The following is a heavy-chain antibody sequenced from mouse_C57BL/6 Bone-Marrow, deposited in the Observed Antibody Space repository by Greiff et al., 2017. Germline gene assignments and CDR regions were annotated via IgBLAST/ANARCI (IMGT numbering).Heavy chain of an antibody. J-gene: IGHJ3*01. CDR1: GFTFSSYG. Sequence: EVKLMESGGGLVKPGGSLKLSCAASGFTFSSYGMSWVRQTPEKRLEWVATISDGGSYTYYPDNVKGRFTISRDNAKNTLYLQMSNLKSEDTAMYYCAREDETGADWGPGTLVTLSA. CDR3: AREDETGAD. V-gene: IGHV5-4*01. CDR2: ISDGGSYT.